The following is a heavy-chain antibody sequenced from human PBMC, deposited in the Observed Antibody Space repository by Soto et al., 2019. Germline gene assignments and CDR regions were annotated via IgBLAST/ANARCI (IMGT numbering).Heavy chain of an antibody. CDR2: ISYDGSNK. J-gene: IGHJ4*02. D-gene: IGHD1-26*01. V-gene: IGHV3-30*18. CDR1: GLTFSSYG. CDR3: SKDVPPLLWGFDY. Sequence: PGGSLRLSCAASGLTFSSYGMHWVRQAPGKGLEWVAVISYDGSNKYYADSVKGRFTISRDNSKNTLYLQMNSLRAEDTAVYYCSKDVPPLLWGFDYWGQGTLVTVSS.